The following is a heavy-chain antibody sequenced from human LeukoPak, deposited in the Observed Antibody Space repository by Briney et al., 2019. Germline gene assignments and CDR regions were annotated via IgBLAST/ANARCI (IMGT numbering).Heavy chain of an antibody. CDR3: ARDGSSHDAFDI. D-gene: IGHD1-26*01. Sequence: PSETLSLTCTVSGGSISSYYWSWIRQPPGKGLEWIGYIYYSGGTNYNPSLKSRVTISVDTSKNQFSLKLSSVTAADTAVYYCARDGSSHDAFDIWGQGTMVTVSS. CDR1: GGSISSYY. CDR2: IYYSGGT. V-gene: IGHV4-59*01. J-gene: IGHJ3*02.